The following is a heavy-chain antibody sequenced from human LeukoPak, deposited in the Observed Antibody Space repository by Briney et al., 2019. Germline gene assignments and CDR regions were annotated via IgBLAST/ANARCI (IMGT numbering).Heavy chain of an antibody. Sequence: SETLSLTCAVYGGSFSGYYWSWIRQPPGKGLEWIGEINHSGSTNYNPSLKSRVTISVDTSKNQFSLKLSSVTAADTAVYYCARQGRSQRIYSSSWYGNWFDPWGQGTLVTVSS. D-gene: IGHD6-13*01. CDR1: GGSFSGYY. CDR3: ARQGRSQRIYSSSWYGNWFDP. J-gene: IGHJ5*02. CDR2: INHSGST. V-gene: IGHV4-34*01.